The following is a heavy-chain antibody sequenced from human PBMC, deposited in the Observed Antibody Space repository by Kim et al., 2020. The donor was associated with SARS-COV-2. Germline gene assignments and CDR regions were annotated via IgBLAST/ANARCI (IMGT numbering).Heavy chain of an antibody. CDR1: GFTFSSYW. CDR2: IKQDGSEK. V-gene: IGHV3-7*05. D-gene: IGHD3-10*01. CDR3: ASYGWFGELFYFDN. Sequence: GGSLRLSCVASGFTFSSYWMSWVRQAPGKGLEWVANIKQDGSEKYYVDSVKGRFTISRDNAKNSLYLQMSSLRAEDTAVYYCASYGWFGELFYFDNWGQGTLLTVSS. J-gene: IGHJ4*02.